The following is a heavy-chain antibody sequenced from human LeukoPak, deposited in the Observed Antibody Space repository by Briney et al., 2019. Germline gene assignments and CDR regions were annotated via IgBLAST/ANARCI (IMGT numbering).Heavy chain of an antibody. CDR1: GFTFSSYW. Sequence: PGGSLRLSCLASGFTFSSYWMHWVRQAPGKGLVWVSRINSDGSSTNYADSVKGRFTISRDNAKNTLYLQVNSLRAEDTAVYYCARVGATTWYWGQGILVTVSS. J-gene: IGHJ4*02. D-gene: IGHD1-26*01. CDR3: ARVGATTWY. V-gene: IGHV3-74*01. CDR2: INSDGSST.